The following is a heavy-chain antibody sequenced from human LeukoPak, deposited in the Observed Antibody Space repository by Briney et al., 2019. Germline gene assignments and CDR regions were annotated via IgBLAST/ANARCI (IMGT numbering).Heavy chain of an antibody. CDR3: AAGYYYDSSGYFQHLFDY. V-gene: IGHV1-58*02. J-gene: IGHJ4*02. CDR1: GFTFTSSA. Sequence: GTSVKVSCTASGFTFTSSAMQWVRQARGQRLEWIGWIVVGSGNTNYAQKFQERVTITREMSTSTAYMELSSLRSEDTAVYYCAAGYYYDSSGYFQHLFDYWGQGTLVTVSS. D-gene: IGHD3-22*01. CDR2: IVVGSGNT.